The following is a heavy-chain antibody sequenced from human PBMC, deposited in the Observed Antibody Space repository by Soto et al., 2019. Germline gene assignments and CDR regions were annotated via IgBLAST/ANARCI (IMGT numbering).Heavy chain of an antibody. CDR2: MNPNSGNT. V-gene: IGHV1-8*02. CDR3: ARGLQATPAEYFQH. Sequence: ASVKVSCKASGYTFTSYDINWVRQATGQGLEWMGWMNPNSGNTGYAQKFQGRVTMTRNTSISTAYMELSSLRSEDTAVYYCARGLQATPAEYFQHWGQGTLVTVSS. J-gene: IGHJ1*01. CDR1: GYTFTSYD.